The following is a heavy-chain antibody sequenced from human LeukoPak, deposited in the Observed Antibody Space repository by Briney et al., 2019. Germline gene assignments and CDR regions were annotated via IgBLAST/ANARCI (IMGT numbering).Heavy chain of an antibody. Sequence: GGSLRLSCAASGFNFRNYDMHWVRQAPGKGLEWVASIRSDASNKYYADSVKGRFTISRDNSKNTLYLQMNSLRAEDTAVYYCAKSPTDYYDSSGYNHYFDYWGQGALVTVSS. CDR1: GFNFRNYD. CDR2: IRSDASNK. CDR3: AKSPTDYYDSSGYNHYFDY. V-gene: IGHV3-30*02. J-gene: IGHJ4*02. D-gene: IGHD3-22*01.